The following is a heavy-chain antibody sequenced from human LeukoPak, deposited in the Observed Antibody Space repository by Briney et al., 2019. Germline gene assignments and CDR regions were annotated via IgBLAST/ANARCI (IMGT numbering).Heavy chain of an antibody. CDR2: ISAYNGNT. V-gene: IGHV1-18*01. Sequence: GASVKVSCKASGYTFTSYGISWVRQAPGQGLEWMGWISAYNGNTNYAQKLQGRVTMTTDTSTSTAYMELRSLRSDDTAVYYCASPSNYYYYYGMDVWGQGTTVTVSS. J-gene: IGHJ6*02. CDR3: ASPSNYYYYYGMDV. CDR1: GYTFTSYG.